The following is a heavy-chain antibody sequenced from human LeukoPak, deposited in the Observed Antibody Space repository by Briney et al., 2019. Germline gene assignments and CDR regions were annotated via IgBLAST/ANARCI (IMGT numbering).Heavy chain of an antibody. CDR2: INSDGSST. Sequence: GGSLRLSCAASGFTFSSYWMHWVRQAPGKGLVWVSRINSDGSSTSYADSVKGRFTISRDNAKNTLYLQMNSLRAEDTAVYYCARDLVQYSSGWYRCRLDYYGMDVRGQGTTVTVSS. J-gene: IGHJ6*02. CDR3: ARDLVQYSSGWYRCRLDYYGMDV. V-gene: IGHV3-74*01. D-gene: IGHD6-19*01. CDR1: GFTFSSYW.